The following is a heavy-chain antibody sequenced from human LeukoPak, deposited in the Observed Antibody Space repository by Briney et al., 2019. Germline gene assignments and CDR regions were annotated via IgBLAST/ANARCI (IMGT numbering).Heavy chain of an antibody. J-gene: IGHJ6*03. Sequence: ASVKVSCKASGGTFSSYAISWVRQAPGQGLEWMGGIIPIFGTANYAQKFQGRVTITTDESTSTAYMELSSLRSEDTAVYYCARVVVVPAAIGAYYYYYMDVWGRGTLVTVSS. V-gene: IGHV1-69*05. CDR3: ARVVVVPAAIGAYYYYYMDV. D-gene: IGHD2-2*02. CDR1: GGTFSSYA. CDR2: IIPIFGTA.